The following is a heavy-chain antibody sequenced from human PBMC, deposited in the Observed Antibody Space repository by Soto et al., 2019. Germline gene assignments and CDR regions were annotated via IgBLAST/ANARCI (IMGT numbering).Heavy chain of an antibody. CDR2: TYYRSKWYN. CDR1: GDSVSSNIAG. CDR3: ARGSWDDVSGHYYMDV. J-gene: IGHJ6*03. D-gene: IGHD1-1*01. V-gene: IGHV6-1*01. Sequence: SQTLSLTCDISGDSVSSNIAGWNWIRQTPSRGLEWLGRTYYRSKWYNNYAVSVKSRVSVNPDTAKNQFSLQLNSVTPEDTAVYYCARGSWDDVSGHYYMDVWGKGTTVTV.